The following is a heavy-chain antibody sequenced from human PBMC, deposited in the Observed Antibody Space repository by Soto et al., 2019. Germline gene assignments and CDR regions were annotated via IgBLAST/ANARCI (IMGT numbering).Heavy chain of an antibody. CDR2: IYYSGST. CDR3: ARTSSGGAGFQH. D-gene: IGHD6-19*01. J-gene: IGHJ1*01. Sequence: QLQLQESGPGLVKPSETLSLTCTVSGGSISSSSYYWGWIRQPPGKGLEWIGSIYYSGSTYYNPSLKSRVTISVDTSKNQFSLKLSSVTAADTAVSYCARTSSGGAGFQHWGQGTLVTVSS. V-gene: IGHV4-39*01. CDR1: GGSISSSSYY.